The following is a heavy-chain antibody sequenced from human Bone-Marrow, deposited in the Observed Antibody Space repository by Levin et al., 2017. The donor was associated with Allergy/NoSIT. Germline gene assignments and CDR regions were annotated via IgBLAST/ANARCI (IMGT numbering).Heavy chain of an antibody. V-gene: IGHV3-53*01. Sequence: GESLKISCAASGFIISNNYMSWIRQAPGKGLEWVAVIYSSGYTDYTDSVKGRFTISRDNSKNTVFLQMNSLRVDATAVYYCAAKYAVPTGTYGLDVWGQGSAVTVSS. CDR2: IYSSGYT. CDR3: AAKYAVPTGTYGLDV. D-gene: IGHD3-10*01. J-gene: IGHJ6*02. CDR1: GFIISNNY.